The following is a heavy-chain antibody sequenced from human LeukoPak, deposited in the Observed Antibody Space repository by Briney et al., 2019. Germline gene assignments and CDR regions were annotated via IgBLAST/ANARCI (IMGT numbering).Heavy chain of an antibody. D-gene: IGHD6-19*01. CDR1: GFTFSSYG. Sequence: PGGSLRLSCAASGFTFSSYGMHWVRQAPGKGLEWVAFIRYDGSNKYYADSVKGRFTISRDNSKNTLYLQMNSLRAEDTAVYYCAKVGLPYSSGWYYFDYWGQGTLVTVSS. J-gene: IGHJ4*02. CDR3: AKVGLPYSSGWYYFDY. V-gene: IGHV3-30*02. CDR2: IRYDGSNK.